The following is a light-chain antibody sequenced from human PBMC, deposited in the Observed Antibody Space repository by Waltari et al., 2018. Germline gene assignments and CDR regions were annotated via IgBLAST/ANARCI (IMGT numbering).Light chain of an antibody. CDR1: QGITNY. CDR3: LQGSTIPIT. V-gene: IGKV1-17*03. J-gene: IGKJ5*01. Sequence: DIQMTQSPSAMSASVGDRVTITCRASQGITNYLAWFQQVPGKVPKRLIDAASSLQSGVPSRFSGSGSGTEFTLTINGLQPEDFATYYCLQGSTIPITFGQGTRLEI. CDR2: AAS.